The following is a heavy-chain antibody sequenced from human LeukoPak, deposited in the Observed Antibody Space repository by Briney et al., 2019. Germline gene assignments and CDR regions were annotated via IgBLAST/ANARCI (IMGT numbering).Heavy chain of an antibody. Sequence: ASVKVSCKASGYTFTSYGISWVRQAPGQGLEWMGWINFYNGNIDYAQKLQGRVTMTTDTSTSTAYMELRSLRSDDTAVYHCARVGDVLTGYPYYFDYCGQGTLVTVSS. D-gene: IGHD3-9*01. CDR2: INFYNGNI. CDR1: GYTFTSYG. V-gene: IGHV1-18*01. J-gene: IGHJ4*02. CDR3: ARVGDVLTGYPYYFDY.